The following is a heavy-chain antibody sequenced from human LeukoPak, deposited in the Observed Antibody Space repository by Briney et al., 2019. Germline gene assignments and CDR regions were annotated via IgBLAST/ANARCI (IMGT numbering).Heavy chain of an antibody. V-gene: IGHV4-30-4*08. Sequence: SETLSLTCTVSGGSISSGGYYWSWIRQHPGKGLEWIGYIYYSGSTYYNPSLKSRVTISVDTSKNQFSLKLSSVTAADTAVYYCARTWYSSSWYSDYWGQGTLVTVSS. CDR2: IYYSGST. J-gene: IGHJ4*02. CDR1: GGSISSGGYY. CDR3: ARTWYSSSWYSDY. D-gene: IGHD6-13*01.